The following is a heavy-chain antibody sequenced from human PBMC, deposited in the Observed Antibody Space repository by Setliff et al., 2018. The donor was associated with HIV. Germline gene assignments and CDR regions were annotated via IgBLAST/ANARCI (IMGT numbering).Heavy chain of an antibody. CDR2: INHSGTT. Sequence: PSETLSLTCAVYGGSFSGYYWTWIRQPPGKGLEWIGEINHSGTTNHNPSLKSRVTISVDTSKSQFSLKLNSVTAADTAVYYCARVGYLDHEIDYWGQGTLVTVSS. J-gene: IGHJ4*02. D-gene: IGHD6-25*01. CDR1: GGSFSGYY. CDR3: ARVGYLDHEIDY. V-gene: IGHV4-34*09.